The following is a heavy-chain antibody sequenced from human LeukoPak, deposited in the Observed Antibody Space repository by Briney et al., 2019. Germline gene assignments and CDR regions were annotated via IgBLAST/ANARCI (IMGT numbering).Heavy chain of an antibody. CDR2: IAYDGGNK. V-gene: IGHV3-30*03. J-gene: IGHJ5*02. D-gene: IGHD3-22*01. CDR3: ARDSSPWYYYDRSGSNGFDP. Sequence: RSGGSLRLSCTVGGFTFSSHWMSWVRQAPGKGLEWVAVIAYDGGNKYYADSVKGRFTISRDNSKNTLFLEMNSLRAEDTAVYYCARDSSPWYYYDRSGSNGFDPWGQGTLVTVSS. CDR1: GFTFSSHW.